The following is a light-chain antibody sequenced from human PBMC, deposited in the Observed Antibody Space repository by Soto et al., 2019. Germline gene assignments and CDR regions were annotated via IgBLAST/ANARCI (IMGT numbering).Light chain of an antibody. CDR2: AAS. CDR3: QHYGNSLT. V-gene: IGKV3-20*01. CDR1: QSLTSNY. Sequence: EIELTESPGTLSLSPGERATLSCRASQSLTSNYLTWYQQKPGQAHRLLLYAASYRATGVSDRFSGSGSGTDFTLTINGVDPEDFAVYYCQHYGNSLTFGGGTKVDIK. J-gene: IGKJ4*01.